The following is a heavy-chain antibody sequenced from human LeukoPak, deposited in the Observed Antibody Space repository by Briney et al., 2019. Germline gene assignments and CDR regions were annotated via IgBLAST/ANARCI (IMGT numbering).Heavy chain of an antibody. CDR3: ARTLGEVSSSWYYYYYYMDV. CDR2: IYYSGST. D-gene: IGHD6-13*01. J-gene: IGHJ6*03. Sequence: SETLSLTCTVSGGSISSYYWSWIRQPPGKGLEWIGYIYYSGSTNYNPSLKSRVTISVDTSKNQFSLKLSSVTAADTAVYYCARTLGEVSSSWYYYYYYMDVWGKGTTVTVSS. CDR1: GGSISSYY. V-gene: IGHV4-59*01.